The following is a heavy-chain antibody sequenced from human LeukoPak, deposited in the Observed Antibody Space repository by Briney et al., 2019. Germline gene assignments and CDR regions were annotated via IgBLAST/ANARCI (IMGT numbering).Heavy chain of an antibody. D-gene: IGHD2-15*01. Sequence: ASVKVSCKASGYTFTSYGISWVRQAPGQALEWMGWISGYNGNTNYAQKLQGRVTMTTDTSTSTAYMELSSLRSEDTAVYYCASGGGGSTRSPRAEYFQHWGQGTLVTVSS. V-gene: IGHV1-18*01. J-gene: IGHJ1*01. CDR1: GYTFTSYG. CDR2: ISGYNGNT. CDR3: ASGGGGSTRSPRAEYFQH.